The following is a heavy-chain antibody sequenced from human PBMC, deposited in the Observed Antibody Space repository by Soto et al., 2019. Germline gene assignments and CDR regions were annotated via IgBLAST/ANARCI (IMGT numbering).Heavy chain of an antibody. V-gene: IGHV1-69*12. CDR3: ARGIQPWLRRINNGYSG. D-gene: IGHD5-12*01. CDR1: GGTFSTYA. Sequence: QVQLVQSGAEVKKPESSVKVSCKAPGGTFSTYAISWVRQAPGQGLEWMGGIIPMFGTANYAQRFQDRVTITADESTNTVYMELSSLRSEDTAVYFCARGIQPWLRRINNGYSGWGQGTLVTVSS. J-gene: IGHJ4*01. CDR2: IIPMFGTA.